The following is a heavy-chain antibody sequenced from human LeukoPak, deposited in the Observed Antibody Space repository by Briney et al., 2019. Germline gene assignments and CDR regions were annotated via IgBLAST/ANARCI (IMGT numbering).Heavy chain of an antibody. D-gene: IGHD3-22*01. V-gene: IGHV3-74*01. Sequence: PGGSLRLSCAASGSTFSSYWMHWVRQAPGKGPVWVSRINSDGSTTNYADSVKGRFTISRDNAKNTLYLQMNSLRVEDTAVYYCAGVIYYTSDAFDIWGQGTMVTVSS. CDR3: AGVIYYTSDAFDI. CDR1: GSTFSSYW. CDR2: INSDGSTT. J-gene: IGHJ3*02.